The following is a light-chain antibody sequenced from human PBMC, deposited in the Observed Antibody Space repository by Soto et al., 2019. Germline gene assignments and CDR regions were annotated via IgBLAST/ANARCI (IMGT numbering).Light chain of an antibody. V-gene: IGKV2-28*01. CDR1: QSLLHSNGYNF. CDR2: LGS. Sequence: DIVMTPSPLSLAVTPGESASISCRSSQSLLHSNGYNFLDWYLQKAGQSPRLLIYLGSNRASGVPDRFSGSGSGTDFTLTISRVEAEDVGVYYCMQALQTPPYTFGQGTKLEIK. CDR3: MQALQTPPYT. J-gene: IGKJ2*01.